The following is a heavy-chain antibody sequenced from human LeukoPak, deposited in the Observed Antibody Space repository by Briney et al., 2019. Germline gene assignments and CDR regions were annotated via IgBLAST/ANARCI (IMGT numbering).Heavy chain of an antibody. CDR2: ISSSGSTI. CDR3: ARDFGGSYGRYYFDY. Sequence: GGSLRLSCAASGFTFSDYYMSWIRQAPGEGLEGGSYISSSGSTIYYADSVKGRFTISRDNAKNSLYLQMNSLRAEDTAVYYCARDFGGSYGRYYFDYWGQGTLVTVSS. CDR1: GFTFSDYY. J-gene: IGHJ4*02. V-gene: IGHV3-11*01. D-gene: IGHD1-26*01.